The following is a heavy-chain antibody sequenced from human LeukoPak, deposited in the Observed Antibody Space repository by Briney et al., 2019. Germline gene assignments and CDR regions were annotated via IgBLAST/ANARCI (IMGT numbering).Heavy chain of an antibody. CDR3: SRSLAFCGRDCYRPADY. D-gene: IGHD2-21*02. CDR2: ISGSAVIT. CDR1: GLTFINFG. Sequence: GGSLRLSCAAPGLTFINFGMTWVRQAPGKGLEWVSAISGSAVITFYADSVKGRFTISRDNSKNTLYLQMNSLKTDDTAVYYCSRSLAFCGRDCYRPADYWGQGTLVTVSS. V-gene: IGHV3-23*01. J-gene: IGHJ4*02.